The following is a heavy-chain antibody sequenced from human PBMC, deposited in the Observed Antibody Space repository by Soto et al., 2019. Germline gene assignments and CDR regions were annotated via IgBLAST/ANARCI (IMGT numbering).Heavy chain of an antibody. CDR3: ARVVRNDFWSGYSPPDY. J-gene: IGHJ4*02. CDR1: GGSISSGGYY. V-gene: IGHV4-31*01. CDR2: IYYSGST. D-gene: IGHD3-3*01. Sequence: QVQLQESGPGLVKPSQTLSLTCTVSGGSISSGGYYWSWIRQHPGTGLERIGYIYYSGSTYYNPSLKYPVTISVDTSQNQFSRKLSSATAAVTAVYYCARVVRNDFWSGYSPPDYWGQGTLVTVSS.